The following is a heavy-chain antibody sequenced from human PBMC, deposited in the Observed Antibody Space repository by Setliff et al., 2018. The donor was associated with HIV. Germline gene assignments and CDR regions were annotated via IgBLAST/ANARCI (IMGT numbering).Heavy chain of an antibody. J-gene: IGHJ4*02. V-gene: IGHV4-38-2*02. D-gene: IGHD3-10*01. CDR1: GYSISSDYY. Sequence: SETLSLTCTVAGYSISSDYYWGWIRQSPGKGLEWIGNIYHSVNTYYNPSLKSRVTISADATKNQFSLKLTSVTAADTAVYYCASIWFGESKPLDSWGQGMLVTVSS. CDR3: ASIWFGESKPLDS. CDR2: IYHSVNT.